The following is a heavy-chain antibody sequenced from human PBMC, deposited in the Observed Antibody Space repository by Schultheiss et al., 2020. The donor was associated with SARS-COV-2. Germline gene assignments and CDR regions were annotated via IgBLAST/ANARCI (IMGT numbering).Heavy chain of an antibody. V-gene: IGHV4-59*01. Sequence: SQTLSLTCAVYGGSFSGYYWSWIRQHPGKGLEWIGYIYYSGSTNYNPSLKSRVTISVDTSKNQFSLKLSSVTAADTAVYYCAREQWELGWFDPWGQGTLVTVSS. J-gene: IGHJ5*02. CDR2: IYYSGST. CDR3: AREQWELGWFDP. D-gene: IGHD1-26*01. CDR1: GGSFSGYY.